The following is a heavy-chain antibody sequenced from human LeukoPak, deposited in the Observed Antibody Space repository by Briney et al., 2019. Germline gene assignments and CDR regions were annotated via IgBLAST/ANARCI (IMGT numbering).Heavy chain of an antibody. Sequence: ASVKVSCKASGYTFTSYGISWVRQPPGQGLEWMGWISAYNGNTNYAQKLQGRVTMTTDTSTSTAYMEPRSLRSDDTAVYYCAREYDSSGYYYPRDYWGQGTLVTVSS. CDR2: ISAYNGNT. V-gene: IGHV1-18*01. D-gene: IGHD3-22*01. J-gene: IGHJ4*02. CDR3: AREYDSSGYYYPRDY. CDR1: GYTFTSYG.